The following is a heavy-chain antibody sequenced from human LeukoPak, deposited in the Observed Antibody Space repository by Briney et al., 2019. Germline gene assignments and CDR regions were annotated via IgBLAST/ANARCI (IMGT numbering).Heavy chain of an antibody. V-gene: IGHV3-33*01. CDR1: GFTFSSYG. J-gene: IGHJ4*02. D-gene: IGHD6-13*01. CDR2: IWYDGSNK. CDR3: ARVSTAVSLAIDY. Sequence: PGGPLRLSCAASGFTFSSYGMHWVRQAPGKGLEWVAVIWYDGSNKYYADSVKGRFTISRDNAKNSLYLQMNSLRAEDTAVYYRARVSTAVSLAIDYWGQGTLVTVST.